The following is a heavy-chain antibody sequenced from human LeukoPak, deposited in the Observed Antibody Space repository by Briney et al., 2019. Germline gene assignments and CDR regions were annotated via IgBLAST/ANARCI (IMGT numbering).Heavy chain of an antibody. J-gene: IGHJ4*02. CDR1: GFTFSSYG. CDR2: IWYDGSNK. V-gene: IGHV3-33*01. Sequence: GRSLRLSCAASGFTFSSYGMHWVRQAPGKGLEWVAVIWYDGSNKYYADSVKGRFTLSRDNSKNTLYLQMNSLRAEDTAVYYCAREDSSSWQLDYWGQGTLVTVSS. D-gene: IGHD6-13*01. CDR3: AREDSSSWQLDY.